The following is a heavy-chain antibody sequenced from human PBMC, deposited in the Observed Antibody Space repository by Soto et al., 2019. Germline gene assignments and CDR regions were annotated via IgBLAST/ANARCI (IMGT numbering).Heavy chain of an antibody. D-gene: IGHD5-18*01. CDR2: IYYSGST. J-gene: IGHJ6*02. V-gene: IGHV4-59*01. Sequence: SETLSLTXTVSAGSISSYYWRWIRQPPGKGLEWIGYIYYSGSTNYNPSLKSRVTISVDTSKNQFSLKLSSVTAADTAVYHCARGLDTAMGWSSRYYGMEFFGQVNTVTVCS. CDR1: AGSISSYY. CDR3: ARGLDTAMGWSSRYYGMEF.